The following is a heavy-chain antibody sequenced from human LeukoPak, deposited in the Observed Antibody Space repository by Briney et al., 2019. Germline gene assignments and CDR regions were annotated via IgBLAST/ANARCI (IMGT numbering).Heavy chain of an antibody. CDR3: ASVDYGDY. Sequence: ASVKVSCKASGYTFTSYAMHWVRQPPGQRLEWMGWINAGNGNTQYSQKFQGRVTFTRDTSASTAYMELSSLRSEDTAVYYCASVDYGDYWGQGTLVTVSS. V-gene: IGHV1-3*01. CDR1: GYTFTSYA. D-gene: IGHD4-17*01. CDR2: INAGNGNT. J-gene: IGHJ4*02.